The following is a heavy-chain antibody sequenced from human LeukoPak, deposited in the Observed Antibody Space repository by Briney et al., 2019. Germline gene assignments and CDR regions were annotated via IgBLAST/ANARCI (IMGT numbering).Heavy chain of an antibody. CDR2: INPNSGGT. CDR1: GYTFTGYY. J-gene: IGHJ4*02. Sequence: ASVKVSCKASGYTFTGYYMHWVRQAPGQGLEWMGWINPNSGGTNYAQKFQGWVTMTRDTSISTAYMELSSLRSEDTAVYYCAKDAYYDSSGYYEYWGQGTLVTVSS. CDR3: AKDAYYDSSGYYEY. V-gene: IGHV1-2*04. D-gene: IGHD3-22*01.